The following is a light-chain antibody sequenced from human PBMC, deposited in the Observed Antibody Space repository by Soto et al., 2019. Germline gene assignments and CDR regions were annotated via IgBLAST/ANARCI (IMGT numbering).Light chain of an antibody. J-gene: IGLJ1*01. Sequence: QSVLTQPASVSGSPGQSITISCTGTSSDIGGYYYVSWYQHHPGKAPKLIIYQVTNRPSGVSHRFSGSKSGNTASLTISGLQAEDEADYYCTSYSSSSTFYVFGTGTKVTVX. CDR3: TSYSSSSTFYV. CDR2: QVT. CDR1: SSDIGGYYY. V-gene: IGLV2-14*01.